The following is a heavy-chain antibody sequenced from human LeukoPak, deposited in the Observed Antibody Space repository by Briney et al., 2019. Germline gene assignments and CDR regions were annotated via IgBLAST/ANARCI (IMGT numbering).Heavy chain of an antibody. CDR2: IYYSGST. J-gene: IGHJ4*02. CDR3: AGPRYFDFDY. Sequence: ASETLSLTCTVSGGSISSYYWSWIRQPPGKGLEWIGYIYYSGSTNYNPSLKSRVTISVDTSKSQFSLKLSSVTGADTAVYYCAGPRYFDFDYWGQGTLVTVSS. D-gene: IGHD3-9*01. V-gene: IGHV4-59*12. CDR1: GGSISSYY.